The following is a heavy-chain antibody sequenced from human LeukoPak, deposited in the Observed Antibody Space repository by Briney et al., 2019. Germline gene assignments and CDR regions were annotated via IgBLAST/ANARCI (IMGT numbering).Heavy chain of an antibody. D-gene: IGHD3-22*01. CDR2: IYYSGST. V-gene: IGHV4-61*01. J-gene: IGHJ4*02. CDR3: AREDSSGYLGY. CDR1: GGSVSSNIYY. Sequence: SETLSLTCTVSGGSVSSNIYYCNWIRQPPGKGLERIGYIYYSGSTNNTPSLKSRVTISVDTSKNQSSLKLTSLTAADTAVYYCAREDSSGYLGYCGQGTLVTVSS.